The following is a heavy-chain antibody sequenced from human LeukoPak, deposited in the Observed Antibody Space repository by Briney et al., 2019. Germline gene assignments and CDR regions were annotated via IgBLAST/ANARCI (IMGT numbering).Heavy chain of an antibody. CDR2: IRYDGSNK. V-gene: IGHV3-30*02. Sequence: GGSLRLSCAASGFTFSSYGMHWVRQAPGKGLEWVAFIRYDGSNKYYADSVKGRFTISRDNAKNSLYLQMNSLRAEDMALYYCAKDLKGDFWSGYSLGAFDIWGQGTMVTVSS. D-gene: IGHD3-3*01. CDR3: AKDLKGDFWSGYSLGAFDI. CDR1: GFTFSSYG. J-gene: IGHJ3*02.